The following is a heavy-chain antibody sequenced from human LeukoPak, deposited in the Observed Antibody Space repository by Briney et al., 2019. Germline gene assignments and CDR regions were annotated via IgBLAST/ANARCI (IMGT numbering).Heavy chain of an antibody. Sequence: ASVKVSCKASGYTFTSYDINWVRQATGQGLEWMGWMNPNSGNTGYAQKFQGRVTMTRNTSISTAYMELSSLRSDDTAVYYCARLDYYGSGSYYNVGNDYWGQGTLVTVSS. CDR1: GYTFTSYD. CDR3: ARLDYYGSGSYYNVGNDY. CDR2: MNPNSGNT. D-gene: IGHD3-10*01. V-gene: IGHV1-8*01. J-gene: IGHJ4*02.